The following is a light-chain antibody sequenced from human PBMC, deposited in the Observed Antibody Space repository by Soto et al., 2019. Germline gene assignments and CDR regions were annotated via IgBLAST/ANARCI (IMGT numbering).Light chain of an antibody. CDR2: DAS. CDR1: QSVGSY. CDR3: LQHSDYPFT. J-gene: IGKJ2*01. Sequence: EIVLTQSPATLSLSPGERVTLSCRASQSVGSYLAWYQQKLGQAPRLLIYDASNRATGIPARFSGSGSGTDFTLTISSLQPEDFATYYCLQHSDYPFTFGQGTRLEI. V-gene: IGKV3-11*01.